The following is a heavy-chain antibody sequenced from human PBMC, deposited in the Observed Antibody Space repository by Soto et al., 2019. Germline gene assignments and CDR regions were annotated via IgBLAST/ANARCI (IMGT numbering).Heavy chain of an antibody. V-gene: IGHV4-30-4*01. CDR3: ATVYDKTYNWFDP. D-gene: IGHD3-22*01. Sequence: QVQLQESGPGLVKPSQTLSLVCTVSGGSIRSSNSYWSWIRQPPRKGLEWIGYIHNTGGICYNPSLKSRVTISLDTSKNQFSLRLSSVTAADTAVYYCATVYDKTYNWFDPWGQGTPVTVSS. J-gene: IGHJ5*02. CDR1: GGSIRSSNSY. CDR2: IHNTGGI.